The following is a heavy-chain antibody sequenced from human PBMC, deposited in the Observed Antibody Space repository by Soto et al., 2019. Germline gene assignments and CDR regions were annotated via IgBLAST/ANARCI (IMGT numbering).Heavy chain of an antibody. CDR1: GYTFTSYD. CDR2: MNPNSGNT. V-gene: IGHV1-8*01. Sequence: ASVKVSYKASGYTFTSYDINWVRQATGQGLEWMGWMNPNSGNTGYAQKFQGRVTMTRNTSISTAYMELSSLRSEDTAVYYCARFAGYSSSWYYYYYGMDVWGQGTTVTVSS. J-gene: IGHJ6*02. CDR3: ARFAGYSSSWYYYYYGMDV. D-gene: IGHD6-13*01.